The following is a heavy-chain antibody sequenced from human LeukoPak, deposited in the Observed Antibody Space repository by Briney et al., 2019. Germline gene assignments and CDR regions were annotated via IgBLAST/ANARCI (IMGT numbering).Heavy chain of an antibody. D-gene: IGHD3-22*01. V-gene: IGHV4-61*01. Sequence: SETLSLTCTVSGGSVSSGSYYWSWIRPPPGKGLEWIGYIYYSGSTNYNPSLKSRVTISVDTSKNQFSLKLSSVTAADTAVYYCASGYYYDSSGYYLPWGQGTLVTVSS. J-gene: IGHJ5*02. CDR2: IYYSGST. CDR1: GGSVSSGSYY. CDR3: ASGYYYDSSGYYLP.